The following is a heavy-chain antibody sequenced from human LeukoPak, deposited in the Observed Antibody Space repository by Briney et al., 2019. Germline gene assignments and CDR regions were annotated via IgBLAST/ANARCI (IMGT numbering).Heavy chain of an antibody. CDR1: GGTFSSYA. CDR3: DAAMVTFSDAFDI. Sequence: SVKVSCKASGGTFSSYAISWVRQAPGQGLEWMGRIIPILGIANYAQKFRGRVTITADKSTSTAYMELSSLRSEDTAVYYCDAAMVTFSDAFDIWGQGTMVTVSS. CDR2: IIPILGIA. D-gene: IGHD5-18*01. J-gene: IGHJ3*02. V-gene: IGHV1-69*04.